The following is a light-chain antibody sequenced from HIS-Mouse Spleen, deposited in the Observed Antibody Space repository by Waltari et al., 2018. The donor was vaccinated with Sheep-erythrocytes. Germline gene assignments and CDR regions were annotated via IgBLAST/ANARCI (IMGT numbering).Light chain of an antibody. CDR1: SSDVGGYNY. V-gene: IGLV2-14*01. CDR3: SSYTSSSTWV. Sequence: QSALTQPASVSGSPGQSITISCTVTSSDVGGYNYVSCYQQHPGKAPKLMIYEVSNRPSGVSNRFSGSKSGNTASLTISGLQAEDEADYYCSSYTSSSTWVFGGGTKLTVL. CDR2: EVS. J-gene: IGLJ3*02.